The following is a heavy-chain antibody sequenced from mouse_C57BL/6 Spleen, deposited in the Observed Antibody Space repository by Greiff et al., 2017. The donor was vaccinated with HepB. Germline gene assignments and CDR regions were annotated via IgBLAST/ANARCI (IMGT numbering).Heavy chain of an antibody. J-gene: IGHJ2*01. CDR1: GYTFTSYW. CDR3: ARGYEGYYEVDY. V-gene: IGHV1-64*01. D-gene: IGHD2-3*01. Sequence: QVQLQQPGAELVKPGASVKLSCKASGYTFTSYWMHWVKQRPGQGLEWIGMIHPNSGSTNYNEKFKSKATLTVDKSSSTAYMQISSLTSEDSAVYYCARGYEGYYEVDYWGQGTTLTVSS. CDR2: IHPNSGST.